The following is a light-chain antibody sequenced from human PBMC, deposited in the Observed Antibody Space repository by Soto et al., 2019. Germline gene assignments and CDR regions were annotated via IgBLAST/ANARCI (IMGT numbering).Light chain of an antibody. CDR3: QQYGSSPWT. J-gene: IGKJ1*01. CDR1: QSITNNY. V-gene: IGKV3-20*01. CDR2: LAS. Sequence: EIVLTQSPGTLSLSPGERATLSCRASQSITNNYLAWYQQKPGQAPRLLIYLASNRAAGIPDRFSGSGPGADFTLTINRLEPEDFAVYHCQQYGSSPWTFGQGTKVDIK.